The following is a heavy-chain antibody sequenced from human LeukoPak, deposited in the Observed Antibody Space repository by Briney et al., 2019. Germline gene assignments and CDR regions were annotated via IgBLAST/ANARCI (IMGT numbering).Heavy chain of an antibody. CDR3: AKAQAITGRNLFDP. J-gene: IGHJ5*02. CDR1: GFTFSSYA. CDR2: ISDTT. Sequence: QAGGSLRLSCAASGFTFSSYAMSWVRQAPGKGLEWVSAISDTTYYTDSVKGRFTISRDNSKNTSYLQMNSLRTEDTAIYYCAKAQAITGRNLFDPWGQGTLVTVSS. D-gene: IGHD1-20*01. V-gene: IGHV3-23*01.